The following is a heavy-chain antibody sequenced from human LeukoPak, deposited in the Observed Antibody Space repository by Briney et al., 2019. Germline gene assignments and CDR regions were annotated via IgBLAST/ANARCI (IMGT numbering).Heavy chain of an antibody. CDR1: GLTFSSYA. CDR2: ISGSGGST. CDR3: AKVIRDGYNYFDY. Sequence: PGRSLRLSCAASGLTFSSYAMSSVRPPPGKGLDWVSAISGSGGSTYYADSVKGPFTISRDNSKNTLYLQMNSLRAEDTAVYYCAKVIRDGYNYFDYWGQGTLVTVSS. J-gene: IGHJ4*02. V-gene: IGHV3-23*01. D-gene: IGHD5-24*01.